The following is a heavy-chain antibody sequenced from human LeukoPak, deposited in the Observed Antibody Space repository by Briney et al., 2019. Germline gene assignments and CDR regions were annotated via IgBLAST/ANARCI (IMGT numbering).Heavy chain of an antibody. CDR1: GGSFSGYY. Sequence: SETLSLTCAVYGGSFSGYYWSWIRQPPGKGLEWIGEINHSGSTNYNPSLKSRVTISVDTSKNQFSLKLSSVTAADTAVYYCARWVYYDSSGYYYADPWGQGTLVTVSS. CDR3: ARWVYYDSSGYYYADP. V-gene: IGHV4-34*01. J-gene: IGHJ5*02. D-gene: IGHD3-22*01. CDR2: INHSGST.